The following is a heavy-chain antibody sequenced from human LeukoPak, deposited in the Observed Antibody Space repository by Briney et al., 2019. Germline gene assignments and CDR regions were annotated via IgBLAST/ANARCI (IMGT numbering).Heavy chain of an antibody. CDR2: IYYSGST. CDR1: GGSISSSSYY. CDR3: ARVYSYGSLGDY. D-gene: IGHD5-18*01. Sequence: SETLSLTCTVSGGSISSSSYYWGWIRQPPGKGLEWIGSIYYSGSTYYNPSLKSRVTISVDTSKNQFSLKLSSVTAADTAVYCCARVYSYGSLGDYWGQGTLVTVSS. V-gene: IGHV4-39*01. J-gene: IGHJ4*02.